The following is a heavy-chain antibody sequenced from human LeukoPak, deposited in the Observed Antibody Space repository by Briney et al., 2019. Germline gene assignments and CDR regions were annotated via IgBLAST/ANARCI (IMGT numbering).Heavy chain of an antibody. CDR2: INTDGSIT. CDR3: ARRYCTPSSCYSDY. Sequence: PGGSLRLSCAASGFTFSDYWIHWVRQAPGKGLVWVSRINTDGSITNYADSVKGRFTISRDNAKNSLYLQMNSLRDEDTAVYFCARRYCTPSSCYSDYWGQGALVTVSS. CDR1: GFTFSDYW. V-gene: IGHV3-74*01. J-gene: IGHJ4*02. D-gene: IGHD2-8*01.